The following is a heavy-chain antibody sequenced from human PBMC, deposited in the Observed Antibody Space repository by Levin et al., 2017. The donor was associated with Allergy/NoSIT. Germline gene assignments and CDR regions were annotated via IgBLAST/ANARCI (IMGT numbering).Heavy chain of an antibody. CDR2: INHSGST. Sequence: SETLSLTCAVYGGSFSNYYWSWIRQPPGKGLEWIGEINHSGSTNYNPSLKSRVTISLYTSNNQFSLKLSSVTAADTAVYYCARAGYDSTGATYWGQGTLVTVSS. D-gene: IGHD3-22*01. J-gene: IGHJ4*02. CDR1: GGSFSNYY. CDR3: ARAGYDSTGATY. V-gene: IGHV4-34*01.